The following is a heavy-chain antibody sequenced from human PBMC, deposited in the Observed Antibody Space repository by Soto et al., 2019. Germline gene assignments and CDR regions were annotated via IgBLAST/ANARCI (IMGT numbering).Heavy chain of an antibody. CDR1: GYTFTSYA. D-gene: IGHD3-3*01. CDR2: INAGNGNT. Sequence: ASVKVSCKASGYTFTSYAMHWVRQAPGQRLEWMGWINAGNGNTKYSQKFQGRVTITRDTSASTAYMELSSLRSEDTAVYYCARTQYDFWSGYSSYYYGMDVWGQGTTVTVSS. J-gene: IGHJ6*02. CDR3: ARTQYDFWSGYSSYYYGMDV. V-gene: IGHV1-3*01.